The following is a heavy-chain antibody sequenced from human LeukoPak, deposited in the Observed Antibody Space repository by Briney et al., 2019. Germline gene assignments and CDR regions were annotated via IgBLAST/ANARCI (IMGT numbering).Heavy chain of an antibody. V-gene: IGHV4-59*08. J-gene: IGHJ4*02. CDR3: ARHEWGSYSYFDY. CDR1: GGSISSYY. CDR2: IYYSGST. D-gene: IGHD3-16*01. Sequence: SETLSLTCTVSGGSISSYYWSWIRQPPGKGLEWIGHIYYSGSTNYNPSLKSRVTIFVDTSKNQFSLKLTSVTAADTAVYYCARHEWGSYSYFDYWGQGSLATVSS.